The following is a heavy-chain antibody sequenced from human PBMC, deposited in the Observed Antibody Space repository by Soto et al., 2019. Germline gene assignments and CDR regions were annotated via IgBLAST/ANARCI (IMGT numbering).Heavy chain of an antibody. Sequence: QVQLVESGGGVVQPGRSLRLSCAASGFTFSSYGMHWVRQAPGKGLEWVAVISYDGSNKYYADSVKGRFTISRDNSKNTLYLQMNSLRAEDTAVYYCAKGTQPRRIAVALDYWGQGTLVTVS. CDR2: ISYDGSNK. CDR1: GFTFSSYG. CDR3: AKGTQPRRIAVALDY. D-gene: IGHD6-19*01. J-gene: IGHJ4*02. V-gene: IGHV3-30*18.